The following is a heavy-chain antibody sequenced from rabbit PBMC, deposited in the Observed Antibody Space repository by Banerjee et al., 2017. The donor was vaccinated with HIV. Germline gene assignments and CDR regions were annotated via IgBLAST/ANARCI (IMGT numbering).Heavy chain of an antibody. Sequence: QSLQESGGGLFQPGGSLALTCKASGFSLSNVYVMCWVRQAPGKGLEWIACINTSTGNTVYASWAKGRFTISKTSSTTVALQMTSLTAADTATYFCARNGGMLDYELWGPGTRVTVS. CDR1: GFSLSNVYV. V-gene: IGHV1S40*01. J-gene: IGHJ4*01. CDR2: INTSTGNT. CDR3: ARNGGMLDYEL. D-gene: IGHD6-1*01.